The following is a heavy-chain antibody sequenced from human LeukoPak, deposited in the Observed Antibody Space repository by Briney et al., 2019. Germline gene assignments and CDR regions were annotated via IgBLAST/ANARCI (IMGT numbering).Heavy chain of an antibody. Sequence: GGSLRLSCAASGFTVSSNYMPWVRQAPGKGLEWVSSISRSSSYIYYADSVKGRFTISRDNAKNSLYLQMNSLRAEDTAVYYCARTRGDDFWSGSLYYFDYWGQGTLVTVSS. CDR2: ISRSSSYI. J-gene: IGHJ4*02. CDR3: ARTRGDDFWSGSLYYFDY. V-gene: IGHV3-21*01. D-gene: IGHD3-3*01. CDR1: GFTVSSNY.